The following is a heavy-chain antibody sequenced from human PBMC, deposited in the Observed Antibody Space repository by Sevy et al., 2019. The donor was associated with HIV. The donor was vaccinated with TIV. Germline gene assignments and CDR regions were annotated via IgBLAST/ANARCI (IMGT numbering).Heavy chain of an antibody. J-gene: IGHJ6*02. CDR2: FYSDGRT. CDR1: GLSVSDNY. D-gene: IGHD3-22*01. V-gene: IGHV3-66*01. Sequence: GGSLRLSCAGSGLSVSDNYMNWVRQAPGKGLELVSVFYSDGRTYYADSMKGRFTISRDNSKNTLYLHMSNLRPEDTAVYDCARDRYYDASGYYYYYYGMDVWGQGTTVTVSS. CDR3: ARDRYYDASGYYYYYYGMDV.